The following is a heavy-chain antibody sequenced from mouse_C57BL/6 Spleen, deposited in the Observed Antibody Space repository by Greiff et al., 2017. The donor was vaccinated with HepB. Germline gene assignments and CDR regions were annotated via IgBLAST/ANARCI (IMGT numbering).Heavy chain of an antibody. J-gene: IGHJ4*01. CDR3: ARETRGLYAMDY. Sequence: QVQLKQPGAELVKPGASVKMSCKASGYTFTSYWITWVKQRPGQGLEWIGDIYPGSGSTNYNEKFKSKATLTVDTSSSTAYMQLSSLTSEDSAVYYCARETRGLYAMDYWGQGTSVTVSS. CDR1: GYTFTSYW. CDR2: IYPGSGST. V-gene: IGHV1-55*01.